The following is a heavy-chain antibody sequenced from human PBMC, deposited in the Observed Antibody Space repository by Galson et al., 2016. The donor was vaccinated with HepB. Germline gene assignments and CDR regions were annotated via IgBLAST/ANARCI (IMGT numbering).Heavy chain of an antibody. Sequence: SLRLSCAASGFTFSSYAMSWVRQAPGKGLEWVSAISGSGSSTYYADSVKGRFTISRDNSKNTLYLQMNSLRAEDTAVYYCGKGRPDYDYWSGTIFGHQYSYYYGMDVGGPGTTVTVSS. CDR2: ISGSGSST. J-gene: IGHJ6*02. CDR3: GKGRPDYDYWSGTIFGHQYSYYYGMDV. CDR1: GFTFSSYA. D-gene: IGHD3-3*01. V-gene: IGHV3-23*01.